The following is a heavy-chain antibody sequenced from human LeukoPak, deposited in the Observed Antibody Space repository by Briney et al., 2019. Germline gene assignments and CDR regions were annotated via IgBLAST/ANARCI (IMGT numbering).Heavy chain of an antibody. Sequence: SETLSHTCAVYGEALSGYYWNWIRQPPGKGLEWIGEIDHSGSTNYNPSLKSRVTISVDTSKNQLSLRLSTVTAADTAVYYCVRGGTTLVRGVIGYHYYGMDVWGQGTTVTVSS. D-gene: IGHD3-10*01. CDR2: IDHSGST. J-gene: IGHJ6*02. CDR1: GEALSGYY. CDR3: VRGGTTLVRGVIGYHYYGMDV. V-gene: IGHV4-34*01.